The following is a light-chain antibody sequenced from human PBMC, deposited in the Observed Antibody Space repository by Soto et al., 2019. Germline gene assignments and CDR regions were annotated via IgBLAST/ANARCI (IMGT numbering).Light chain of an antibody. CDR2: GAS. CDR3: QQYNNWPPYT. J-gene: IGKJ2*01. V-gene: IGKV3-15*01. CDR1: QSVSSN. Sequence: EIVMTQSPATLSVSPGERATLSCRASQSVSSNLAWYQQKPGQAPRLLIYGASTRATGIPARFSGSGSGTEFTLTISSLQSEGFAVYYCQQYNNWPPYTFGQGTK.